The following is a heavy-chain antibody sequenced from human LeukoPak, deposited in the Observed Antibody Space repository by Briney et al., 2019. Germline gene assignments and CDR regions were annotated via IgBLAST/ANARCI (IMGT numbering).Heavy chain of an antibody. V-gene: IGHV3-23*01. Sequence: GGSLRLSCATSGFIFSNYAMTWVRQAPGRGLDWVSSISGSGRSPYYADSVKGRFTISRDNSKNTLYLQMNSLRAEDTAVYYCAKASTLAGGRVLDYWGQGTLVTVSS. CDR3: AKASTLAGGRVLDY. J-gene: IGHJ4*02. CDR2: ISGSGRSP. D-gene: IGHD2-15*01. CDR1: GFIFSNYA.